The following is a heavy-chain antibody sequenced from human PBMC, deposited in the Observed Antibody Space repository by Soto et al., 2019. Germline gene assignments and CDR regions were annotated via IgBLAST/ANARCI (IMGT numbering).Heavy chain of an antibody. D-gene: IGHD6-13*01. J-gene: IGHJ6*02. V-gene: IGHV3-7*05. CDR1: EFTFNTYW. Sequence: EVQLVESGGGLVQPGGSLRLSCLASEFTFNTYWMNWVRQAPGKGLEWVANIKDDGSEKYYVDSVKGRFTISRDNAKNSLNLQMKSLRGEDTAVYYCARDWGTPGRGSAVGYYYHYGMDVWGQGTTVTVSS. CDR2: IKDDGSEK. CDR3: ARDWGTPGRGSAVGYYYHYGMDV.